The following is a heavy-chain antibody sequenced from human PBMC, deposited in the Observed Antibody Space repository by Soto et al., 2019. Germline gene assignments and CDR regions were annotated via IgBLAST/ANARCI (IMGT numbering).Heavy chain of an antibody. CDR3: AREEGYCNGGPCYRGAFDF. CDR1: RFTFSDYS. D-gene: IGHD2-15*01. V-gene: IGHV3-21*02. Sequence: EVQLVESGGGLVKPGGSPRLSCAASRFTFSDYSMLWVRQAPGKGLEWLAFIGNSNNPTFYADSVRGRFTISRDNPKNSVYLQMNSLREEDTAVYFCAREEGYCNGGPCYRGAFDFWGQGTIVTVSS. CDR2: IGNSNNPT. J-gene: IGHJ3*01.